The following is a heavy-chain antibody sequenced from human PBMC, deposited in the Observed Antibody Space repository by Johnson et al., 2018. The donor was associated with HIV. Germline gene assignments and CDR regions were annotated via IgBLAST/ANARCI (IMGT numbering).Heavy chain of an antibody. D-gene: IGHD7-27*01. Sequence: QVQLVESGGGLVQPGGSLRLSCAASGFSLSTYDLHWVRQAPGRGLEWVALIWYGGSNKYYADSVKGRFTISRDNSKNTLYLQMNSLRAEDTAVYYCARETGDDAFDIWGQGTMVTVSS. CDR2: IWYGGSNK. CDR1: GFSLSTYD. CDR3: ARETGDDAFDI. V-gene: IGHV3-30*02. J-gene: IGHJ3*02.